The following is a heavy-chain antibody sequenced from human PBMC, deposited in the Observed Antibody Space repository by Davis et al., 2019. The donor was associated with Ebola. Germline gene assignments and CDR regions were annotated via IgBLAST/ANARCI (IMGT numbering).Heavy chain of an antibody. Sequence: GESLKISCAASGFTFSDYYMSWIRQAPGKGLEWVSYISGGGRTIYYADSVKGRFTISRDNSKNTLYLQMNSLRAEDTAVYYCAKVESGYFDWLPVSYGMDVWGQGATVTVSS. J-gene: IGHJ6*02. D-gene: IGHD3-9*01. CDR1: GFTFSDYY. V-gene: IGHV3-11*01. CDR3: AKVESGYFDWLPVSYGMDV. CDR2: ISGGGRTI.